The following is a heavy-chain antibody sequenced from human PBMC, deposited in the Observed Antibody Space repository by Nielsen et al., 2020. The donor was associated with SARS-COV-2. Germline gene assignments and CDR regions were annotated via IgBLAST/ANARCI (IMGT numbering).Heavy chain of an antibody. CDR1: GFTVSSKY. D-gene: IGHD6-13*01. CDR3: AREGIAAAGGFDY. Sequence: GGSLRLSCAASGFTVSSKYMSWVRQAPGKGLQWVSVIYSGDSTYYADSVRGRSTISRDNSKNTLYLQMNSLRAEDTAVYYCAREGIAAAGGFDYWGQGTLVTVSS. J-gene: IGHJ4*02. V-gene: IGHV3-53*05. CDR2: IYSGDST.